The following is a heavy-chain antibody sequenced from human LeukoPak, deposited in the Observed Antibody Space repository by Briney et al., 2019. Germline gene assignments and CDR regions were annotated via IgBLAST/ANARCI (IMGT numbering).Heavy chain of an antibody. CDR1: GFTFSSYW. J-gene: IGHJ3*02. V-gene: IGHV3-7*03. CDR2: IKQDGSEK. CDR3: GRSGSSSWFDAFDI. D-gene: IGHD6-13*01. Sequence: GGSLRLSCAASGFTFSSYWMSWVRQAPGKGLEWVANIKQDGSEKYYVDSVKGRFTISRDNAKNSLYLQMNSLRAEDTAVYYCGRSGSSSWFDAFDIWGQGTMVTVSP.